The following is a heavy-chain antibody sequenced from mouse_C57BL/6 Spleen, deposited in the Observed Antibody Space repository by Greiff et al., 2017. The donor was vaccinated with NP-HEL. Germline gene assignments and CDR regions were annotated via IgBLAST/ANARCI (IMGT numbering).Heavy chain of an antibody. J-gene: IGHJ4*01. Sequence: QVTLKESGAELVRPGASVTLSCKASGYTFTDYEMHWVKQTPVHGLEWIGAIDPETGGTAYNQKFKGKAILTADKSSSTAYMELRSLTSEDSAVYYCTRGDYPMDYWGQGTSVTVSS. CDR2: IDPETGGT. CDR1: GYTFTDYE. V-gene: IGHV1-15*01. CDR3: TRGDYPMDY.